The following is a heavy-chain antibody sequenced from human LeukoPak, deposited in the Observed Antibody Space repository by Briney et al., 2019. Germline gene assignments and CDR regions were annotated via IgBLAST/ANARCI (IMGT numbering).Heavy chain of an antibody. CDR3: AIDSGASKAFFDY. CDR2: IRHDESDQ. Sequence: GGSLRLSCAASGFTFSYYNMHCVRQAPGKGLGWVAMIRHDESDQYYVDSVKGRFFISRDNSKSTLFLQMNSLRIEDTALYYCAIDSGASKAFFDYFGQGTLVTVPS. CDR1: GFTFSYYN. D-gene: IGHD3-10*01. V-gene: IGHV3-30*02. J-gene: IGHJ4*02.